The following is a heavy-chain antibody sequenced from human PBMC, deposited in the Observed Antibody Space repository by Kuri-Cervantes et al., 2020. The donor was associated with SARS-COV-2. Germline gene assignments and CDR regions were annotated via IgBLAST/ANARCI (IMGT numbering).Heavy chain of an antibody. D-gene: IGHD5-18*01. V-gene: IGHV4-59*12. Sequence: ESLKISCTVPGGSLSSYYWRWIRHPPGKGLEWIGYIYYSGSTNYNPPLKSRVTISQNTSKNQFSLKPGSVTAADPAVYYCAGRGHSYGYEGYYYDMDVWGKGTTVTVSS. CDR1: GGSLSSYY. CDR2: IYYSGST. J-gene: IGHJ6*03. CDR3: AGRGHSYGYEGYYYDMDV.